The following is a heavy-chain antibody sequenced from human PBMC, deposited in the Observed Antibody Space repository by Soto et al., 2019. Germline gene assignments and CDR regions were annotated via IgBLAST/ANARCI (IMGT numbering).Heavy chain of an antibody. CDR2: IYYSGGT. D-gene: IGHD6-19*01. V-gene: IGHV4-61*01. J-gene: IGHJ5*02. Sequence: ASDTLSLTCTGSCAALRSGCYFYTWVRQPPGKGLEWLGYIYYSGGTNYNPSLKSRVTISLDKSRSQFSLRLISVTAADTAVYYCTREQSDDNYFDPWGQGNLVTGSS. CDR1: CAALRSGCYF. CDR3: TREQSDDNYFDP.